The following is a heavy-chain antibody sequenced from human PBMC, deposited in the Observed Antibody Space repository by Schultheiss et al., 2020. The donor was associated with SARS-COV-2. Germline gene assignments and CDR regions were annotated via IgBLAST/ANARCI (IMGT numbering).Heavy chain of an antibody. Sequence: SGPTLVKPTETLTLTCTVSGFSLSNARMGVSWIRQPPGKALEWLAHIFSNDEKSYSTSLKSRLTISKDTSKNQVVLTMTNMDPVDTATYYCAHSQSVRFLEWLSVWGQGTTVTVSS. J-gene: IGHJ6*02. V-gene: IGHV2-26*01. CDR2: IFSNDEK. CDR1: GFSLSNARMG. CDR3: AHSQSVRFLEWLSV. D-gene: IGHD3-3*01.